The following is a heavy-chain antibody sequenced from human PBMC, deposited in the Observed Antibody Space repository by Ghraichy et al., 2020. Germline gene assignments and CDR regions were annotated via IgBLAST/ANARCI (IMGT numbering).Heavy chain of an antibody. Sequence: GESLNISCAASGFTVSSNYMSWVRQAPGKGLEWVSVIYSGGSTYYADSVKGRFTISRDNSKNTLYLQMNSLRAEDTAVYYCARARPTVYSNYYYYYGMDVWGQGTTVTVSS. V-gene: IGHV3-53*01. CDR3: ARARPTVYSNYYYYYGMDV. J-gene: IGHJ6*02. CDR1: GFTVSSNY. CDR2: IYSGGST. D-gene: IGHD4-11*01.